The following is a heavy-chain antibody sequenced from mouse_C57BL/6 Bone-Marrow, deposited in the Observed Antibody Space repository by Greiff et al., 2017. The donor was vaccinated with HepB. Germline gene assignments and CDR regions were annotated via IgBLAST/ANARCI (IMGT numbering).Heavy chain of an antibody. CDR2: INPGNSDT. V-gene: IGHV1-5*01. J-gene: IGHJ2*01. CDR1: GYTFTSYW. CDR3: STGPVYYFDY. Sequence: VQLQQSGTVLARPGASVKMSCKTSGYTFTSYWMHWVKQRPGQGLEWIGAINPGNSDTSYNQKFKGKAKLTAVTSASTAYMELSSLTNEDSAVYYCSTGPVYYFDYWGQGTTLTVSS.